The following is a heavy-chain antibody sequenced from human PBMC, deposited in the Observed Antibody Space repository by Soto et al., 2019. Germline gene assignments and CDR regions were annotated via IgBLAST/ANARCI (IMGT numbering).Heavy chain of an antibody. J-gene: IGHJ6*02. CDR1: GSSFSAYY. V-gene: IGHV4-34*01. CDR2: INHSGST. CDR3: ARIMFCIDNKCSQLYGMDA. D-gene: IGHD2-15*01. Sequence: PSETLSLTCGVSGSSFSAYYWTWIRQPPGKGLEWIGEINHSGSTSYNPSLKSRVTISLDTSKSQFSLKLSSVTAADSAVYYCARIMFCIDNKCSQLYGMDAWGQGTTVTVSS.